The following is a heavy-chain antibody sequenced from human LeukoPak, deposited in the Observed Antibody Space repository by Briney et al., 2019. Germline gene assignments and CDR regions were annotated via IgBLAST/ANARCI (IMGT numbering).Heavy chain of an antibody. CDR1: GGTFSSYA. CDR2: IIPIFRTA. J-gene: IGHJ4*02. V-gene: IGHV1-69*05. D-gene: IGHD3-9*01. CDR3: ARSGALRYFDWLL. Sequence: GASVKVSCKASGGTFSSYAISWVRQAPGQGLEWMGRIIPIFRTAKYAQKFQGRVTITTDESTSTAYMELSSLRSEDTAVHYCARSGALRYFDWLLWGQGTLVTVSS.